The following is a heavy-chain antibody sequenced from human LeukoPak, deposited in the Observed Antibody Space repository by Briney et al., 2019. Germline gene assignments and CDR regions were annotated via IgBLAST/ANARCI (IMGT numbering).Heavy chain of an antibody. CDR1: GFTFSSYA. CDR2: ISGSGGST. Sequence: GGSLRLSCAASGFTFSSYAMSWVCQAPGKGLEWVSAISGSGGSTYYADSVKGRFTISRDNSKNTLYLQMNSLRAEDTAVYYCAKAMDIVVVVAALDYWGQGTLVTVSS. CDR3: AKAMDIVVVVAALDY. D-gene: IGHD2-15*01. V-gene: IGHV3-23*01. J-gene: IGHJ4*02.